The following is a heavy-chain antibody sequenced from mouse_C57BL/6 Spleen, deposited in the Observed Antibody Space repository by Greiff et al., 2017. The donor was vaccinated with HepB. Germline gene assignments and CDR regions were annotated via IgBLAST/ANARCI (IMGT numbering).Heavy chain of an antibody. Sequence: EVQRVESGPELVKPGASVKISCKASGYSFTDYNMNWVKQSNGKSLEWIGVINPNYGTTSYNQKFKGKATLTVDQSSSTAYMQLNSLTSEDSAVYYCARYLTTVVEEWYFDVWGTGTTVTVSS. V-gene: IGHV1-39*01. D-gene: IGHD1-1*01. CDR2: INPNYGTT. CDR1: GYSFTDYN. CDR3: ARYLTTVVEEWYFDV. J-gene: IGHJ1*03.